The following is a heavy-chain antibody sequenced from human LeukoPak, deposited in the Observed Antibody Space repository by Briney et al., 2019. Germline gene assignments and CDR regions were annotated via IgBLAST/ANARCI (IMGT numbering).Heavy chain of an antibody. J-gene: IGHJ4*02. V-gene: IGHV4-34*01. Sequence: KPSETLSLTCAVYGGSFSGYYWSWIRQPPGKGLEWIGEINHSGSTNYNPSLKSRVTISVDTSKNQFSLKLSSVTAADTAVYYCARQGIAAAGTDYWGQGTLVTVSS. CDR2: INHSGST. D-gene: IGHD6-13*01. CDR1: GGSFSGYY. CDR3: ARQGIAAAGTDY.